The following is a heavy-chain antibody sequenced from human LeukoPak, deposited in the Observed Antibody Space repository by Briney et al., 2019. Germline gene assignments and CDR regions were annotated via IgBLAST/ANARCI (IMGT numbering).Heavy chain of an antibody. D-gene: IGHD3-10*01. V-gene: IGHV1-18*01. J-gene: IGHJ6*03. Sequence: ASVKDSCKASGYTFTSYGISWVRQAPGQGLEWMGWISTYNGNTNYAQKLQGRVTMTTDTSTSTAYMELRSLRSDDTAVYYCARDLHRVVVRGVPHYYYYMDVWGKGTTVTISS. CDR1: GYTFTSYG. CDR2: ISTYNGNT. CDR3: ARDLHRVVVRGVPHYYYYMDV.